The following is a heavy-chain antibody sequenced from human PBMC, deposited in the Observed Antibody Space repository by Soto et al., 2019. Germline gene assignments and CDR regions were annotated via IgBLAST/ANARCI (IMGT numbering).Heavy chain of an antibody. D-gene: IGHD2-15*01. J-gene: IGHJ1*01. V-gene: IGHV1-18*01. CDR3: ARDPFDYSRGEDFQH. CDR2: ISAYNGNT. CDR1: GYTFTSYG. Sequence: QVQLVQSGAEVKKPGASVKVSCKASGYTFTSYGISWVRQAPGQGLEWMGWISAYNGNTNYAQKLQGRVTMTTDTSTSTAYMELRSLRSDYTAEYYCARDPFDYSRGEDFQHWGQVTLVTVSS.